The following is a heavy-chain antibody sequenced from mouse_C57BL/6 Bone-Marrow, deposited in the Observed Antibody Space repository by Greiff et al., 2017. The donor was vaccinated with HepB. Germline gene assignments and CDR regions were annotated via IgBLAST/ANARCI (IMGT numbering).Heavy chain of an antibody. CDR2: ISSGGNYT. Sequence: EVMLVESGGDLVKPGGSLKLSCAASGFTFSSYGMSWVRQTPDKRLEWVATISSGGNYTYYPDSVKGRFTISRDNAKNTLYLQMSSLKSEDTAMHYCARGWLLRGGFAYWGQGTLVTVSA. CDR1: GFTFSSYG. CDR3: ARGWLLRGGFAY. D-gene: IGHD2-3*01. V-gene: IGHV5-6*02. J-gene: IGHJ3*01.